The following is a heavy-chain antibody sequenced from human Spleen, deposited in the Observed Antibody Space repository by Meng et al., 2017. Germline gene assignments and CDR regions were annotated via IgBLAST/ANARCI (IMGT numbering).Heavy chain of an antibody. CDR3: ATRGNPYLNC. CDR2: INTYNGKT. J-gene: IGHJ4*02. CDR1: GYTLSSDG. Sequence: QVRPVQSGAEVKKPGSSVKVSCEASGYTLSSDGFSWVRQAPVQGLEWLGWINTYNGKTDYAQKFQGRITMTTDTFTSTAYMELRSLRSDDTAVYYCATRGNPYLNCWGQGTLVTVSS. V-gene: IGHV1-18*01.